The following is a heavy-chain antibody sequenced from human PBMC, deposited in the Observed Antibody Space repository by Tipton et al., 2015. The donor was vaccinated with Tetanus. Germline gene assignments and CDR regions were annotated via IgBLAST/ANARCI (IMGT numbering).Heavy chain of an antibody. V-gene: IGHV4-30-4*01. Sequence: TLSLTCTVSGGSISSDAHYWSWIRQAPGKGLEWLGYISHSGTTNYNPSLMSRVTLSLDTARGQFPLKLTSVTAADAAVYFCARDRRDFAYDSRGFYSPLYYFDNWGQGVRVTVSS. D-gene: IGHD3-22*01. CDR1: GGSISSDAHY. CDR2: ISHSGTT. CDR3: ARDRRDFAYDSRGFYSPLYYFDN. J-gene: IGHJ4*02.